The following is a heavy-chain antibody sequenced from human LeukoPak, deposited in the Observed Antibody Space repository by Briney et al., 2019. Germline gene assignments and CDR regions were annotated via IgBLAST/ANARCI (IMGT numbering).Heavy chain of an antibody. CDR1: GGSFNGYY. CDR2: GNHNGGT. D-gene: IGHD6-6*01. CDR3: ARGIYSSSPFDY. J-gene: IGHJ4*02. V-gene: IGHV4-34*01. Sequence: PSETLSLTCAVYGGSFNGYYWSWIRQPPGKGLEWIGEGNHNGGTKYNPSLKSRVTISVDTSKNQFSLKLSSVTAADTAVYYCARGIYSSSPFDYWGQGTLVTVSS.